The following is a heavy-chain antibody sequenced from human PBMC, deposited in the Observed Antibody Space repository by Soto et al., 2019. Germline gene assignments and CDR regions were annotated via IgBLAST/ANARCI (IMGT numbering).Heavy chain of an antibody. Sequence: KQSPTLSLTCAISGDSVSSNSAAWNWIRQSPSRGLEWLGRTYYRSKWYNDYAVSVKSRITINPDTSKNQFSLKLNSVTPEDTAVYYCARGRTYDFWSGYYLAPSYYYGMDVWGQGTTVTVSS. V-gene: IGHV6-1*01. CDR1: GDSVSSNSAA. D-gene: IGHD3-3*01. CDR2: TYYRSKWYN. CDR3: ARGRTYDFWSGYYLAPSYYYGMDV. J-gene: IGHJ6*02.